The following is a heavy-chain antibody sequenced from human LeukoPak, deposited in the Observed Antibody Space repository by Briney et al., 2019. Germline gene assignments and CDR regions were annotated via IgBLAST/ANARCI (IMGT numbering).Heavy chain of an antibody. CDR1: GYSINNGYY. CDR3: ASLATYGSGSGVDY. D-gene: IGHD3-10*01. CDR2: IYYSGST. V-gene: IGHV4-38-2*02. Sequence: SETLSLTCIVSGYSINNGYYWGWIRPPPGKGLEWIGSIYYSGSTYYNPSLKSRVTISVDTSKNQFSLKLSSVTAADTAVYYCASLATYGSGSGVDYWGQGTLVTVSS. J-gene: IGHJ4*02.